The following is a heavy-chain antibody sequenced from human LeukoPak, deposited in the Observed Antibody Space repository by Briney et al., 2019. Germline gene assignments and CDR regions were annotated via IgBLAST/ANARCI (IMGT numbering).Heavy chain of an antibody. CDR2: ISYGGSNK. J-gene: IGHJ4*02. CDR1: GFTFSSYA. Sequence: RGSLRLSCAASGFTFSSYAMNWVRQAPGKGLEWVALISYGGSNKNYADSVKGRFTISRDNAKNSLYLQMNSLRAEDTAVYYCARATDGDYVPYWGQGTLVTVSS. CDR3: ARATDGDYVPY. V-gene: IGHV3-30-3*01. D-gene: IGHD4-17*01.